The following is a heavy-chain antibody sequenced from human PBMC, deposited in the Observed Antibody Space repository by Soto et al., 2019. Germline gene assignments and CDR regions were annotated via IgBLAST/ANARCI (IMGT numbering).Heavy chain of an antibody. Sequence: QVQLQESGPGLVKPSETLSLTCTVSGGSISSYYWSWIRQPPGKGLEWIGYIYYSGSTNYNPSLRSRVTISVDTSKNQFSLKLSSVTAADTAVYYCARRWGLTFGFWGQGTLVTVSS. V-gene: IGHV4-59*08. CDR1: GGSISSYY. CDR3: ARRWGLTFGF. CDR2: IYYSGST. J-gene: IGHJ4*02. D-gene: IGHD3-9*01.